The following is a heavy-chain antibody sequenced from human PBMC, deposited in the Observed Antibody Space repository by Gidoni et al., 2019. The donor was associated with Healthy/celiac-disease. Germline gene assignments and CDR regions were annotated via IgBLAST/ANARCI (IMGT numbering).Heavy chain of an antibody. V-gene: IGHV4-4*02. D-gene: IGHD3-22*01. CDR2: IYHSGST. CDR1: GGSISSSNW. Sequence: QVQLQESGPGLVKPSGTLSLTCAVSGGSISSSNWWSWVRQPPGKGLEWIGEIYHSGSTNYNPSLKSRVTISVDKSKNQFSLKLSSVTAADTAVYYCARDHSYYYDSSGYLGAFDIWGQGTMVTVSS. J-gene: IGHJ3*02. CDR3: ARDHSYYYDSSGYLGAFDI.